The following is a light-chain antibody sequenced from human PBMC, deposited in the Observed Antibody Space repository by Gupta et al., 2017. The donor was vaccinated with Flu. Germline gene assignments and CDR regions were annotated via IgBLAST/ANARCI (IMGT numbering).Light chain of an antibody. CDR1: SSNIGNNH. CDR3: AARDTRHARGV. J-gene: IGLJ3*02. V-gene: IGLV1-51*02. CDR2: ESE. Sequence: QSVLTQPPSASAATGQKVTISCSGSSSNIGNNHVSWYQQFPAAATDLVIYESEVRRSATPDRVSCYTSGTSAKSGTKVVQAGDEAFYYGAARDTRHARGVCGGGTKLTV.